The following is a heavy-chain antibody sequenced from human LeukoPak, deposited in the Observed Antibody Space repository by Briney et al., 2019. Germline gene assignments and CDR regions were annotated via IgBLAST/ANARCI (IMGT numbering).Heavy chain of an antibody. Sequence: TGGSLRLSCAVSGFTFRNYWINWVRPAPGKGLEWVAQIKEDGSVQKYVDSVKGRFTISRDNAKNSLYLQMDSLRAEDTAVYYCVSVYLDAWGQGATVTVSS. CDR2: IKEDGSVQ. CDR1: GFTFRNYW. D-gene: IGHD3-16*02. V-gene: IGHV3-7*02. CDR3: VSVYLDA. J-gene: IGHJ6*02.